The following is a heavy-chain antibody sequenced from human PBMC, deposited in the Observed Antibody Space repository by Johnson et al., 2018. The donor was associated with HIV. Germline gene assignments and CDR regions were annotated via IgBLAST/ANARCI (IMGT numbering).Heavy chain of an antibody. J-gene: IGHJ3*02. Sequence: QVQLVESGGGVVQPGRSLRLSCAASGFTFSNYGMHWVRQAPGKGLEWVAVISYDGTNKYYADSVKGRFTITRDNSKNTLYLQMNSLRAEDSAVFYCVRGEYYYPSSTYYYGAFDSWGQGTMVTVSS. V-gene: IGHV3-30*03. D-gene: IGHD3-22*01. CDR3: VRGEYYYPSSTYYYGAFDS. CDR2: ISYDGTNK. CDR1: GFTFSNYG.